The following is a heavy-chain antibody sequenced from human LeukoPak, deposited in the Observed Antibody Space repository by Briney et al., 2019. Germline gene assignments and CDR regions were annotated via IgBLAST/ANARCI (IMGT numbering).Heavy chain of an antibody. D-gene: IGHD2-2*01. Sequence: SVKVSCTASGYTFTSYGISWVRQAPGHGLEWMGGIIPIFGTANYAQKFQGRVTITADESTSTAYMELSSLRSEDTAVYYCARDRDLYCSSTSCYSPFDYWGQGTLVTVSS. CDR2: IIPIFGTA. V-gene: IGHV1-69*13. J-gene: IGHJ4*02. CDR3: ARDRDLYCSSTSCYSPFDY. CDR1: GYTFTSYG.